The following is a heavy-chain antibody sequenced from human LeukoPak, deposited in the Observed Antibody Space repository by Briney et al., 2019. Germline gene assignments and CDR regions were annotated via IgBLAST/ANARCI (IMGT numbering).Heavy chain of an antibody. Sequence: GGSLRLSCAASGFTFSSYSMNWVRQAPGKGLQWVSAISGSGGSTYYADSVKGRFTISRDNSKNTLYLQMNSLRAEDTAVYYCAKDFGDYGDNFDYWGQGTLVTVSS. CDR3: AKDFGDYGDNFDY. D-gene: IGHD4-17*01. CDR1: GFTFSSYS. J-gene: IGHJ4*02. CDR2: ISGSGGST. V-gene: IGHV3-23*01.